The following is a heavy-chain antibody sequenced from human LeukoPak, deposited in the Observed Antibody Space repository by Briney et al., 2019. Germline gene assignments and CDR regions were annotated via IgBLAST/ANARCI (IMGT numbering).Heavy chain of an antibody. D-gene: IGHD6-6*01. CDR1: GGSISSSSYY. CDR3: ASPYSSSSEDY. Sequence: SETLSLTCTVSGGSISSSSYYWGWIRQPPGKGLEWIGSIYYSGSTYYNPSLKSRVTISVDTSKNQFSLKLSSVTAADTAVYYCASPYSSSSEDYWGQGTLVTVSS. CDR2: IYYSGST. J-gene: IGHJ4*02. V-gene: IGHV4-39*01.